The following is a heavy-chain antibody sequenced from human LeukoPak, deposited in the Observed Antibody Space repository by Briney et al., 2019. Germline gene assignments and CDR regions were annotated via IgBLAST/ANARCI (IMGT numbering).Heavy chain of an antibody. CDR1: LGSLSRYY. D-gene: IGHD5-12*01. CDR2: IYCSGST. V-gene: IGHV4-59*01. CDR3: ARVKVRGWLRLPGGFDY. J-gene: IGHJ4*02. Sequence: SETLSLTRPVPLGSLSRYYWRWLRQPPGKGREWIGFIYCSGSTNYNPSLKSRVTLSVDTAKNQFSLRLSSVTAADTAVYYWARVKVRGWLRLPGGFDYWGQGTLVTVSS.